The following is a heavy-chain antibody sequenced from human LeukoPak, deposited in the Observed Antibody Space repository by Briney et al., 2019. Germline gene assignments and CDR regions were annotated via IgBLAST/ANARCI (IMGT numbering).Heavy chain of an antibody. CDR3: ARQGSGTGTA. D-gene: IGHD3/OR15-3a*01. CDR1: GGSISSGRYY. Sequence: NPSETLSLTCTVSGGSISSGRYYWGWIRQPPGKGLEWIATIYYSGSTYYNPSLPSRVTLAVDTSKTQSSLTLSSVTAADTAVFYCARQGSGTGTAWGQGTLVTVSS. J-gene: IGHJ5*02. V-gene: IGHV4-39*01. CDR2: IYYSGST.